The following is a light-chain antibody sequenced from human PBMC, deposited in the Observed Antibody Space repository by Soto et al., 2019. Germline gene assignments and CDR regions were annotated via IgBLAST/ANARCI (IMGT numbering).Light chain of an antibody. CDR1: QSVRSN. J-gene: IGKJ1*01. CDR2: GS. CDR3: QQYNWWPWT. V-gene: IGKV3-15*01. Sequence: EILITQSPATLSVSPGERATLSCRASQSVRSNLAWYQQKPGQDPRLLIYGSTRATGIPARFTGSGSGTEFTLTISSLQSEDSALYYCQQYNWWPWTFGQGTKVDI.